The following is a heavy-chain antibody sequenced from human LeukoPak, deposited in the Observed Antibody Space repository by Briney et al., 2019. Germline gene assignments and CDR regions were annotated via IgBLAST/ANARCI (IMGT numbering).Heavy chain of an antibody. Sequence: PGRSLRLSCAASGFTFSSYAMHWVRQAPGKGLEWGAVISYDGSNKYYADSVKGRFTISRDNSKNTLYLQMNSLRAEDTAVYYCARDRLTYYYGSGSYDPWGQGTLVTVSS. D-gene: IGHD3-10*01. V-gene: IGHV3-30*04. CDR2: ISYDGSNK. CDR1: GFTFSSYA. J-gene: IGHJ5*02. CDR3: ARDRLTYYYGSGSYDP.